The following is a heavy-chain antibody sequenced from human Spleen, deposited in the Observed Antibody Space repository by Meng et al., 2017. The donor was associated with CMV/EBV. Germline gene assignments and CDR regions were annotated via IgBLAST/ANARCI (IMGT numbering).Heavy chain of an antibody. CDR1: GGSISSYY. J-gene: IGHJ4*02. CDR2: IYTSGST. Sequence: QAPLQASCPGLEKPSETLSLTCTVSGGSISSYYWSWIRQPAGKGLEWIGRIYTSGSTNYTPSLKSRVTMSVDTSKTQFSLKLSSVTSADTAVYYCARGGIAAAGTHYFDYWGQGTLVTVSS. D-gene: IGHD6-13*01. CDR3: ARGGIAAAGTHYFDY. V-gene: IGHV4-4*07.